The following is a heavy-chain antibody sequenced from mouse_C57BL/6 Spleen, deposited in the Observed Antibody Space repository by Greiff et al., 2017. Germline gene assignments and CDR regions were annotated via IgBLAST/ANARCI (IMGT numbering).Heavy chain of an antibody. CDR2: IYPGSGST. CDR3: ARHVGYFDV. Sequence: QVQLQQPGAELVKPGASVKMSCKASGYTFTSYWITWVKQRPGQGLEWIGDIYPGSGSTNYNEKFKSKATLTVDTSASTAYMQRSSLTSEDSAVYYCARHVGYFDVWGTGTTVTVSS. CDR1: GYTFTSYW. V-gene: IGHV1-55*01. J-gene: IGHJ1*03.